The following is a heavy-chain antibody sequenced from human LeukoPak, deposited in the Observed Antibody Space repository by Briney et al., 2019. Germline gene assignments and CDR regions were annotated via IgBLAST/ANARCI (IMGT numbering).Heavy chain of an antibody. CDR1: GYTFTSYA. V-gene: IGHV1-3*01. D-gene: IGHD2-2*01. J-gene: IGHJ4*02. CDR2: INAGNGNT. CDR3: AKDRGGSPFKEYQLPYYFDY. Sequence: GASVKVSCKASGYTFTSYAMHWVRQAPGQRLEWMGWINAGNGNTKYSRKFQGRVTITRDTSASTAYMELSSLRSEDTAVYYCAKDRGGSPFKEYQLPYYFDYWGQGTLVTVSS.